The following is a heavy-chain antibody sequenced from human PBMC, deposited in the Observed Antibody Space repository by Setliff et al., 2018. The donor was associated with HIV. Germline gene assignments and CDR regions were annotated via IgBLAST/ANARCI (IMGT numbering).Heavy chain of an antibody. J-gene: IGHJ6*03. V-gene: IGHV4-39*01. CDR3: VRPGSYDFWGKMDV. CDR1: GGSINSSSYF. D-gene: IGHD3-3*01. Sequence: NPSETLSLTCNVSGGSINSSSYFWGWIRQPPGKRLEWIGSISYTGSTYYNPSLRGRVTIIVDTSKNQVSLKLWSVTAADTAVYYCVRPGSYDFWGKMDVWGKGTTVTVSS. CDR2: ISYTGST.